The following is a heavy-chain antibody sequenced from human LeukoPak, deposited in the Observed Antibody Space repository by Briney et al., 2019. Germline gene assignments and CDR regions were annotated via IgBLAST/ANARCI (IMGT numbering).Heavy chain of an antibody. CDR1: GGSISSSSYY. CDR3: ARPDCSSTSCHFDY. D-gene: IGHD2-2*01. CDR2: IYYSGST. V-gene: IGHV4-39*01. J-gene: IGHJ4*02. Sequence: SETLSLTCTVSGGSISSSSYYWGWIRQPPGKGLEGIGSIYYSGSTYYNPSLKSRVTISVDTSKNQFSLKLSSVAAADTAVYYCARPDCSSTSCHFDYWGQGTLVTVSS.